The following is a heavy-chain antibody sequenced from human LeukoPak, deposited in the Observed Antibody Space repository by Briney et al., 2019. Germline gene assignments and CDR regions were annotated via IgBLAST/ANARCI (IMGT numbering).Heavy chain of an antibody. J-gene: IGHJ4*02. CDR3: ATYTQHFGAPGGADY. D-gene: IGHD2-8*02. CDR1: RLTFSGYW. V-gene: IGHV3-7*03. CDR2: INKDGSEK. Sequence: GGSLRLSCVVSRLTFSGYWMRWVRQAPGKGLEWVAAINKDGSEKRYVDSVEGRFTISRDNARNSVYLQMTSLGAEDTAVYYCATYTQHFGAPGGADYWGLGTLVTVS.